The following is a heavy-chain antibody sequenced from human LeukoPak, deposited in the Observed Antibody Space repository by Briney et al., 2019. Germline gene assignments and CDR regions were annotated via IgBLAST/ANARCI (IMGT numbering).Heavy chain of an antibody. V-gene: IGHV4-34*01. Sequence: SETLSLTCAVYGGSFSGYYWSWIRQPPGKGLEWIGEINHSGSTNYNPSLKSRVTISVDTSKNQFSLKLSSVTAADTAVYYCPRGPYYDFLSGSYFDYWGQGTLVTVSS. J-gene: IGHJ4*02. CDR2: INHSGST. CDR3: PRGPYYDFLSGSYFDY. D-gene: IGHD3-3*01. CDR1: GGSFSGYY.